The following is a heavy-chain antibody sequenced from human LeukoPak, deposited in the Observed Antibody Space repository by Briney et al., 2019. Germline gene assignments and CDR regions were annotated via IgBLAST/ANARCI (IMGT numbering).Heavy chain of an antibody. CDR2: ISAYNGNT. Sequence: ASVKVSCKASGYTFTSYGISWVRQAPGQGLEWMGLISAYNGNTNYAQKLQGRVTMTTDTSTSTAYMDLRSLRSDDTAVYYCARSSRSGSYSNWFDPWGQGTLVTVSS. CDR3: ARSSRSGSYSNWFDP. J-gene: IGHJ5*02. V-gene: IGHV1-18*01. CDR1: GYTFTSYG. D-gene: IGHD3-10*01.